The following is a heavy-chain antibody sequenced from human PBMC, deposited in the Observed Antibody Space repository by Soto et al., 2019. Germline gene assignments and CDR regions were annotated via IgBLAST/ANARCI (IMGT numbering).Heavy chain of an antibody. CDR1: GYTFTGYY. V-gene: IGHV1-18*04. CDR2: ISAYNGNT. J-gene: IGHJ6*03. CDR3: ASSAAAGTGYYYYYMDV. D-gene: IGHD6-13*01. Sequence: ASVKVSCKASGYTFTGYYMHWVRQAPGQGLEWMGWISAYNGNTNYAQKLQGRVTMTTDTSTSTAYMELRSLRSDDTAVYYCASSAAAGTGYYYYYMDVWGKGTTVTVSS.